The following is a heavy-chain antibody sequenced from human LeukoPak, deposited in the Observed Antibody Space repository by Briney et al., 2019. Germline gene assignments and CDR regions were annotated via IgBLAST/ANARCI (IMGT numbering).Heavy chain of an antibody. CDR3: ANLQH. CDR2: IYYSGST. J-gene: IGHJ1*01. Sequence: SETLSLTCTVSGGSISNSHYYWGWIRQPPGKGLEWIGSIYYSGSTYYSPSLKSRLTISVDTSKNQFSLKLSSVTAADTAVYYCANLQHWSQGTLVTVSS. D-gene: IGHD1-14*01. CDR1: GGSISNSHYY. V-gene: IGHV4-39*01.